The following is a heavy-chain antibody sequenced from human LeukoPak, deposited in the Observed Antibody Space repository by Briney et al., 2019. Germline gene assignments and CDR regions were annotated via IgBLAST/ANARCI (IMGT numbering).Heavy chain of an antibody. Sequence: TTSETLSLTRTVSGGSITPYYWSWIRQPPGKGLEWIGYIYYTGSTNYNPSLKSRVTMSVDTSKNQLSLRLSAVTAADTAVYYCARARIGWFDPWGQGTLVTVSS. CDR1: GGSITPYY. J-gene: IGHJ5*02. V-gene: IGHV4-59*08. D-gene: IGHD3-10*01. CDR3: ARARIGWFDP. CDR2: IYYTGST.